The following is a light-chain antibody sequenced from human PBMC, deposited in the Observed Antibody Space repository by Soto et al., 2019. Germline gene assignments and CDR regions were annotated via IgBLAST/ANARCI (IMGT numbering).Light chain of an antibody. V-gene: IGKV3-20*01. CDR1: QAVDRKF. J-gene: IGKJ5*01. CDR3: QHYSISPPVS. CDR2: VAS. Sequence: EIVLTQSPGTLSLSPGETATLSCRASQAVDRKFLAWYQKSPGQPPRLRIFVASLRATAVPDRIRGGGSGTDFTLTIIRVEPEDFSVYYCQHYSISPPVSFGLGTRLDI.